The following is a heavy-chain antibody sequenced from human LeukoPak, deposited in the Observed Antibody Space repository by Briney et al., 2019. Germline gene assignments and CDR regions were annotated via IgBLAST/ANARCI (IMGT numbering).Heavy chain of an antibody. Sequence: ASVKVSCKASGYTFTSYAMNWVRQAPGQGLEWMGWINTNTGNPTYSQGFTGRFVFSLDTSVSTAYLQISSLKAEDTAVYYCARSFLYGSGSYYNVEGRYFDYWGQGTLVTVSS. CDR3: ARSFLYGSGSYYNVEGRYFDY. J-gene: IGHJ4*02. V-gene: IGHV7-4-1*02. CDR2: INTNTGNP. CDR1: GYTFTSYA. D-gene: IGHD3-10*01.